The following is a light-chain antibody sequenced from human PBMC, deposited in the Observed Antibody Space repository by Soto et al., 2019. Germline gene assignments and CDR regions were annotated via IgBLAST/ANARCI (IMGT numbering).Light chain of an antibody. V-gene: IGKV1-9*01. CDR3: QKLNTYPLT. CDR2: EAS. Sequence: IELTQSASSLSASLGDRVTITCGASQDSAIYLAWYQQKKVEAPKLLIYEASTLQSGVPSRFSGRLYGTDFTLTISSLQPEEFARYYCQKLNTYPLTFGQGTRLEIK. CDR1: QDSAIY. J-gene: IGKJ5*01.